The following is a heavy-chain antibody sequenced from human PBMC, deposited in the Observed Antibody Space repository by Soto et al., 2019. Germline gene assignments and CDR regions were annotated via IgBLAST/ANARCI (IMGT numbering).Heavy chain of an antibody. Sequence: QVQLVQSGAEVKRPGSSVKVSCKASGDTFSFYSINWVRQAPGLGLEWMGRVNPILSMSNYAQRFQGRVTMPADKSTSTAYMELSGLRSEDTAMYYCATSYGSGYRAFDYWGQGALFTVSS. D-gene: IGHD3-10*01. CDR1: GDTFSFYS. CDR2: VNPILSMS. J-gene: IGHJ4*02. V-gene: IGHV1-69*04. CDR3: ATSYGSGYRAFDY.